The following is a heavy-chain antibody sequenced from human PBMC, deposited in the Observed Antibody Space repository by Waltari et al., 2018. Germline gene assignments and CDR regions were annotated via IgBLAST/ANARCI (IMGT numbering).Heavy chain of an antibody. J-gene: IGHJ4*02. CDR3: ARIYYGDYVVY. V-gene: IGHV3-7*03. D-gene: IGHD4-17*01. CDR1: GFTFSSYW. Sequence: EVQLVESGGGLVQPGGSLRLSCAASGFTFSSYWMSWVRQAPGKGLEWVANIKQDGNEKYDVDSVKGRFTISRDNAKNSLYLQMNSLRAEDTAVYYCARIYYGDYVVYWGQGTLVTVSS. CDR2: IKQDGNEK.